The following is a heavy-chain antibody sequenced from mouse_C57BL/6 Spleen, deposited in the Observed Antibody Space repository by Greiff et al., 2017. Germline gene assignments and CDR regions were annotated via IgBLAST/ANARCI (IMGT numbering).Heavy chain of an antibody. V-gene: IGHV5-16*01. Sequence: EVMLVESEGGLVQPGSSMKLSCTASGFTFSDYYMAWVRQVPEKGLEWVADINYDGSSTYYLDSLKGRFILSRDNAKNNLYLQRSSLKSEDTATYDCARDLGVRREVDYWGQGTTLTVSS. CDR2: INYDGSST. D-gene: IGHD2-14*01. CDR1: GFTFSDYY. CDR3: ARDLGVRREVDY. J-gene: IGHJ2*01.